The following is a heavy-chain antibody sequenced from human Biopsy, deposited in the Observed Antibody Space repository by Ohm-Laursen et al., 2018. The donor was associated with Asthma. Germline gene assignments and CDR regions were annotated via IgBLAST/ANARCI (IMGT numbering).Heavy chain of an antibody. D-gene: IGHD3-3*01. CDR3: ASQSSGPDFWSGYYYFDY. Sequence: SLRLSCAASGFTFSSYAMSWVRQAPGKGLEWVGVISYDGSNKYYADSVKGRFTISRDNSKNTLYLQMNSLGAEDTAVYYCASQSSGPDFWSGYYYFDYWGQGTLVTVSS. V-gene: IGHV3-30*03. J-gene: IGHJ4*02. CDR1: GFTFSSYA. CDR2: ISYDGSNK.